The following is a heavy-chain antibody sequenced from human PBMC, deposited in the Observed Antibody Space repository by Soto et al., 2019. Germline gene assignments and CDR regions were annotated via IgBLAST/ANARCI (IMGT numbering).Heavy chain of an antibody. CDR1: GGSVNTGGFS. CDR2: IFHSGRA. CDR3: ARDRPSRVGGWFAP. J-gene: IGHJ5*02. Sequence: QVQLQESGSGLLKPSQTLSLTCVVSGGSVNTGGFSWNWIRQPPGKGLEWIGNIFHSGRANYSPALKSRASLSVDTSKTQFSLQLTTVTAADTAVYYCARDRPSRVGGWFAPWGQGTLVIVSS. V-gene: IGHV4-30-2*01. D-gene: IGHD3-16*01.